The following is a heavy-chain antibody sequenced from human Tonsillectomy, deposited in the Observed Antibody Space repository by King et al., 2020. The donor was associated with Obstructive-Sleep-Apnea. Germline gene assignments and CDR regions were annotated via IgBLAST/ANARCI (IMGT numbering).Heavy chain of an antibody. D-gene: IGHD3-22*01. J-gene: IGHJ1*01. CDR2: IYYSGST. CDR3: ARDDSTVGEYFQH. CDR1: GGSISSGDYY. V-gene: IGHV4-30-4*01. Sequence: QLQESGPRLVKPSQTLSLTCTVSGGSISSGDYYWSWIRQPPGKGLEWIGYIYYSGSTYCNPSLKSRVTISVDTSKNQFSLKLSSVTAADTAVYYCARDDSTVGEYFQHWGQGTLVTVSS.